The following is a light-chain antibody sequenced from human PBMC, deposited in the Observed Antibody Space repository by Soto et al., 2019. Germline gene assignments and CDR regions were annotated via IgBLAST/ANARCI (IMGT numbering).Light chain of an antibody. CDR2: DAS. J-gene: IGKJ5*01. V-gene: IGKV3-11*01. CDR3: QQRSNWPSIT. CDR1: QSVSSY. Sequence: EIVLTQSPGTLSLSPGERCALSCRSSQSVSSYLAWYQQKPGQAPRLLIYDASNRATGIPARFSGSGSGTDFTLTISSLEPEDFAVYYCQQRSNWPSITFGQGTRLEI.